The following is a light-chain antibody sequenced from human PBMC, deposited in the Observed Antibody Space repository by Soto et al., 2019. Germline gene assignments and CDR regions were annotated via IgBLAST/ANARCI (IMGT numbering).Light chain of an antibody. Sequence: VMTQSPVSLPVTLGQPASISCRSSQSLVSSDENTFLSWYHQRPGQSPRRLIYKVSNRDSGVTERFSGSGSGTDFTLKISRVEAEDLGVYYCMQGALWPYTFGQGTKLEIK. V-gene: IGKV2-30*01. J-gene: IGKJ2*01. CDR2: KVS. CDR1: QSLVSSDENTF. CDR3: MQGALWPYT.